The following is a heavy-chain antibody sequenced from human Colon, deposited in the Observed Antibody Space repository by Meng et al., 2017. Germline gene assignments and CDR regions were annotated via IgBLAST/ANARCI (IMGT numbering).Heavy chain of an antibody. Sequence: VLLEQASAGLLKPSETLSLTCGVYGGSSSGYVWSWIHQPPGKGLEWIGEINHSGSTNYTPSLKSRVTISVDTSKNQFSLKLSSVTAADTAVYYCARERLSSGWYGGRWFDPWGQGTLVTVSS. CDR1: GGSSSGYV. CDR2: INHSGST. D-gene: IGHD6-19*01. CDR3: ARERLSSGWYGGRWFDP. J-gene: IGHJ5*02. V-gene: IGHV4-34*01.